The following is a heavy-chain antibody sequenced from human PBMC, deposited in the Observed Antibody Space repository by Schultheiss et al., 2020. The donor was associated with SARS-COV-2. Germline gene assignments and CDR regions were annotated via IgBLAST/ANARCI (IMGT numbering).Heavy chain of an antibody. CDR3: ARGSQYQLSRLDY. CDR2: INSDGSST. V-gene: IGHV3-74*01. Sequence: GGSLRLSCAASGFTFSSYWMHWVRQAPGKGLVWVSRINSDGSSTSYADSVKGRLTISRDNAKNTLYLQMNSLRAEDTAVYYCARGSQYQLSRLDYWGQGTLVTVSS. J-gene: IGHJ4*02. D-gene: IGHD2-2*01. CDR1: GFTFSSYW.